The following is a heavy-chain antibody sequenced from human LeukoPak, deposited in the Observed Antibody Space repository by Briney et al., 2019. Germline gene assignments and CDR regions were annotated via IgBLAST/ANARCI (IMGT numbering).Heavy chain of an antibody. CDR1: GYTLTELS. J-gene: IGHJ6*02. CDR2: FEPEDGER. D-gene: IGHD3/OR15-3a*01. V-gene: IGHV1-24*01. CDR3: AIDYEFWTDQSRYYYGMDV. Sequence: ASVKVSCKVSGYTLTELSMHWVRQAPGNGLEWMGGFEPEDGERVYAQKFQGRVTMTEDTSTDTAYMELSSLRFEDTAVYYCAIDYEFWTDQSRYYYGMDVWGQGTTVTVPS.